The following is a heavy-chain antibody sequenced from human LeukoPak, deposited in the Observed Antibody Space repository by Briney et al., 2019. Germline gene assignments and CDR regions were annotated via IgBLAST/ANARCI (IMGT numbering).Heavy chain of an antibody. V-gene: IGHV1-18*01. Sequence: GASVKVSCKASGYTFTSYGICWVRQAPGQGLEWMGWISAYNGNTNYAQKLQGRVTMTTDTSTSTAYMELRSLRSDDTAVYYCARDSGSHLPRPIDYWGQGTLVTVSS. CDR1: GYTFTSYG. CDR3: ARDSGSHLPRPIDY. J-gene: IGHJ4*02. CDR2: ISAYNGNT. D-gene: IGHD1-26*01.